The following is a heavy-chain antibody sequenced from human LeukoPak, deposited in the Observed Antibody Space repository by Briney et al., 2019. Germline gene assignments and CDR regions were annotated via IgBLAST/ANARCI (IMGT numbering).Heavy chain of an antibody. V-gene: IGHV4-59*08. D-gene: IGHD3-10*01. Sequence: PSETLSLTCTVSGGSINNFYWSWIRQPPGKGLEWIGYIFYSGGTNYNPSLESRVTISIDTSKNQFSLKVNSLTAADTAVYYCARTGYYASGSSYYYGMDVWGQGTTVTVSS. J-gene: IGHJ6*02. CDR3: ARTGYYASGSSYYYGMDV. CDR2: IFYSGGT. CDR1: GGSINNFY.